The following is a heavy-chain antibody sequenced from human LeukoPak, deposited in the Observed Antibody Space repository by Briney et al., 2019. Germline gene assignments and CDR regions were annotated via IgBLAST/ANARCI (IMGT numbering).Heavy chain of an antibody. CDR1: GYTFTGYY. V-gene: IGHV1-2*02. CDR2: INPNSGGT. J-gene: IGHJ1*01. Sequence: GASVKVSCKASGYTFTGYYMHWVRQAPGQGLEWMGWINPNSGGTNYAQKFQGRVTMTRDTSISTAYMELSRLRSDDTAVYYCASGLRFLEWLLPKEYFQHWSQGTLVTVSS. CDR3: ASGLRFLEWLLPKEYFQH. D-gene: IGHD3-3*01.